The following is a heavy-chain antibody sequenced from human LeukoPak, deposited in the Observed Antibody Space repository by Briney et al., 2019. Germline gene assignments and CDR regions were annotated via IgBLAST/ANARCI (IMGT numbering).Heavy chain of an antibody. V-gene: IGHV4-59*01. CDR2: IYYSGST. CDR3: AREVRGVIDAFDI. CDR1: GGSISSYY. J-gene: IGHJ3*02. D-gene: IGHD3-10*01. Sequence: SETLSLTCTVSGGSISSYYWSWIRQPPGKGLEWIGYIYYSGSTNYNPSLKSRVTISVDTSKNQFSLKLSSVTAADTAVYYCAREVRGVIDAFDIWGQGTMVTVSS.